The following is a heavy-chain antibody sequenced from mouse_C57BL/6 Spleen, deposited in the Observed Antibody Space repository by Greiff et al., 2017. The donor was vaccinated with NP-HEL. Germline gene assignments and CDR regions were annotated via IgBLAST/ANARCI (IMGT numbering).Heavy chain of an antibody. V-gene: IGHV14-2*01. Sequence: VTLKESGAELVKPGASVKLSCTASGFNIKDYYMHWVKQRTEQGLEWIGRIDPEDGETKYAPKFQGKATITADTSSNTAYLQLSSLTSEDTAVYYCARVDDGNSWFAYWGQGTLVTVSA. J-gene: IGHJ3*01. CDR1: GFNIKDYY. CDR2: IDPEDGET. D-gene: IGHD2-1*01. CDR3: ARVDDGNSWFAY.